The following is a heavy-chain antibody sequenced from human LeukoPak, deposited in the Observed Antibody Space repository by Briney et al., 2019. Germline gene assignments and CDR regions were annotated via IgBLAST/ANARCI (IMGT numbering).Heavy chain of an antibody. J-gene: IGHJ4*02. CDR2: ISSSGSTI. Sequence: GGSLRLSCAASGFTLSSYSMNWVRQAPGKGLEWLSYISSSGSTIYYADSVKGRFTVSRGNGKNSLYLQMNSLRAEDTAVYYCARGGGANIASAGKGYWGQGTLVTVSS. V-gene: IGHV3-48*01. D-gene: IGHD6-13*01. CDR3: ARGGGANIASAGKGY. CDR1: GFTLSSYS.